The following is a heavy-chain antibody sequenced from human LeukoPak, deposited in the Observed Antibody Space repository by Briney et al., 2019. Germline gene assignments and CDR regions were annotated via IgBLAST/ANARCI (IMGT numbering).Heavy chain of an antibody. D-gene: IGHD1-26*01. V-gene: IGHV3-48*03. CDR2: ISSSGTTI. CDR3: AREEPGLRDAFDI. Sequence: PGGSLRLSCAASGFTFSSYEMNWVRQAPGKGLEWVSYISSSGTTIYYADSVKGRFTISRDNAKNSLYLKMNSLRAEDTAVYYCAREEPGLRDAFDIWGQGTMVTVYS. CDR1: GFTFSSYE. J-gene: IGHJ3*02.